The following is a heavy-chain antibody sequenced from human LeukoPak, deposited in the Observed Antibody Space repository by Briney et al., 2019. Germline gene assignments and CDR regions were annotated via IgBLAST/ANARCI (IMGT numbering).Heavy chain of an antibody. V-gene: IGHV3-48*03. CDR1: GFTFSGYE. Sequence: GGSLRLSCAASGFTFSGYEMNWVRQAPGKGLEWVSYISGSGSTIYYADSVKGRFTVSRDDAKSSLYLQMNSLGAEDTAIYYCAREKRFNWFDPWGQGTLVTVSS. J-gene: IGHJ5*02. D-gene: IGHD5-24*01. CDR2: ISGSGSTI. CDR3: AREKRFNWFDP.